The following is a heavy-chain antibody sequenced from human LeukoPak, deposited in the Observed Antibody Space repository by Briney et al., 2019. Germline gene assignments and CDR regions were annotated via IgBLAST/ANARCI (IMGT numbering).Heavy chain of an antibody. D-gene: IGHD6-19*01. V-gene: IGHV4-59*01. CDR1: GGSISSYY. CDR2: IYYSEST. CDR3: ARYGSGWYEGYFEH. J-gene: IGHJ4*02. Sequence: PSETLSLTCTVSGGSISSYYWSWIRQPPGKGLEWIGYIYYSESTNYNPSLKSRVTISVDTSKNQFSLKLKSVTAADTAVYYCARYGSGWYEGYFEHWGQGTLVTVSS.